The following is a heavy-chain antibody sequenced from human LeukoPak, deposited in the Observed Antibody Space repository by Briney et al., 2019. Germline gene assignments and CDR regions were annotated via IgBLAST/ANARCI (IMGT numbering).Heavy chain of an antibody. J-gene: IGHJ4*02. CDR2: IYYDGYP. CDR1: GASLSSYF. Sequence: PSETLSLTCNVSGASLSSYFWSWIRQPPGEGLEWIGYIYYDGYPNYSPSLRSRITISVEKSKSQFSLNLRSVTAADPALYFCAGPELGYCTVTGCPLESWGQGTLVTVSS. D-gene: IGHD2-8*02. CDR3: AGPELGYCTVTGCPLES. V-gene: IGHV4-59*01.